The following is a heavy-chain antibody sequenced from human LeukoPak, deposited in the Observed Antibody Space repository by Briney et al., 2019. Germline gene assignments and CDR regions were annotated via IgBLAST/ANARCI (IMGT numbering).Heavy chain of an antibody. D-gene: IGHD3-10*01. V-gene: IGHV3-53*01. Sequence: PGGSLRLSCAASGFTVSSNYMSWVRQAPGKGLGWVSVIYSGGSTYYADSVKGRFTISRDNSKNTLYLQMNSLRAEDTAVYYCAREDGSGSYSGFSDWGQGTLVTVSS. CDR1: GFTVSSNY. CDR3: AREDGSGSYSGFSD. J-gene: IGHJ4*02. CDR2: IYSGGST.